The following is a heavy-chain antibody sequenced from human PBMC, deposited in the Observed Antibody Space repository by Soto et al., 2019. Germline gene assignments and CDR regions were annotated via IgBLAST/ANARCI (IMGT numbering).Heavy chain of an antibody. CDR2: ISYDGSDK. V-gene: IGHV3-30*18. Sequence: QVQLVESGGGVVQPGRSLRLSCAASGFTFSSYAMHWVRQVPGKGLEWVAVISYDGSDKYYADSVKGRFTISRDNYKNTLNLQMNSLRADDTAVYYCAKALGELSPESYDYWGQGTLITVSS. CDR1: GFTFSSYA. D-gene: IGHD3-16*02. J-gene: IGHJ4*02. CDR3: AKALGELSPESYDY.